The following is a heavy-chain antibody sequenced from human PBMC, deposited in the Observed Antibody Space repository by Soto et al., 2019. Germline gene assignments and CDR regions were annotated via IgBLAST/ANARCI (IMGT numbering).Heavy chain of an antibody. V-gene: IGHV1-18*01. CDR3: ARDHSSGWYGPENWFDP. Sequence: VASVKVSCKASGYTFTSYGISWVRQAPGQGLEWMGWISAYNGNTNYAQKLQGRVTMTTDTSTSTAYMELRSLRSDDTAVYYCARDHSSGWYGPENWFDPWGQGTLVTVSS. D-gene: IGHD6-19*01. CDR1: GYTFTSYG. CDR2: ISAYNGNT. J-gene: IGHJ5*02.